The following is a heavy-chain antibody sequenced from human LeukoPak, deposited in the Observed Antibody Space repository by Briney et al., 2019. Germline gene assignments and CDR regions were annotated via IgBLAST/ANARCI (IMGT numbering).Heavy chain of an antibody. CDR2: INPNSSGT. D-gene: IGHD1-1*01. V-gene: IGHV1-2*06. CDR3: AINPTTGTTTPFDY. J-gene: IGHJ4*02. Sequence: GASVKVSCKASGYTFTGYYMHWVRQAPGQGLEWMGRINPNSSGTNYAQKFQGRVTMTRDTSISTAYMELSRLRSDDTAVYYCAINPTTGTTTPFDYWGQGTLVTVSS. CDR1: GYTFTGYY.